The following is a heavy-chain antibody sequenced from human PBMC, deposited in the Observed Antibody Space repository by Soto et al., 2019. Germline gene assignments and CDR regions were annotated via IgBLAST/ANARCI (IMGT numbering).Heavy chain of an antibody. Sequence: SETLSLTCTVSGGSISSYYWSWIRQPPGKGLEWIGYIYYSGSTNYNPSLKSRVTISVDTSKNQFSLKLSSVTAADTAVYYCARVGGVVTAASHAFDIWGQGTMVTVSS. CDR2: IYYSGST. CDR1: GGSISSYY. CDR3: ARVGGVVTAASHAFDI. J-gene: IGHJ3*02. D-gene: IGHD2-2*01. V-gene: IGHV4-59*01.